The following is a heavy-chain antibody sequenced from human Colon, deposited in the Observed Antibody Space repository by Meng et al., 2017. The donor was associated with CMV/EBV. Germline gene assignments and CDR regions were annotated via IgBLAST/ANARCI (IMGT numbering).Heavy chain of an antibody. CDR2: INTDGSTT. J-gene: IGHJ4*02. CDR1: GFTFSSKW. Sequence: EGQLVESGGGLVQRGGSLRLSCAASGFTFSSKWMHWVRQGPGKGLVWVSRINTDGSTTYYADSVKGRFTISRDNAKNTLYLQMNSLRAEDTAVYYCASRDYWGQGTLVTVSS. V-gene: IGHV3-74*01. CDR3: ASRDY.